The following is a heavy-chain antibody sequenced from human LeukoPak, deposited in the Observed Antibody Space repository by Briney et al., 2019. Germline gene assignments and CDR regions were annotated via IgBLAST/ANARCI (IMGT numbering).Heavy chain of an antibody. Sequence: PGGSLRLSCAASGFTFSSYGMHWVRQAPGKGLEWVSAISGSGGSTYYADSVKGRFTISRDNSKNTLYLQMNSLRAEDTAVYYCAKGLAAYCGGDCYGGDYWGQGTLVTVSS. V-gene: IGHV3-23*01. CDR3: AKGLAAYCGGDCYGGDY. CDR1: GFTFSSYG. J-gene: IGHJ4*02. CDR2: ISGSGGST. D-gene: IGHD2-21*02.